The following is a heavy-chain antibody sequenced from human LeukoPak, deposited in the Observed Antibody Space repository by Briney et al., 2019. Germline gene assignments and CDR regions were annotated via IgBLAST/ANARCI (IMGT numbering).Heavy chain of an antibody. CDR1: GFSLSSFG. V-gene: IGHV3-30*02. J-gene: IGHJ4*02. CDR3: AKDGHWTFDY. D-gene: IGHD1-1*01. CDR2: LGHEGTNK. Sequence: GGSLRLSCAASGFSLSSFGTHWVSQAPGKGLAWVAFLGHEGTNKYYADSVKGRFTISRDDSKNTLFLQMNSLRPEDTAVYYCAKDGHWTFDYWGQGTLVTVSS.